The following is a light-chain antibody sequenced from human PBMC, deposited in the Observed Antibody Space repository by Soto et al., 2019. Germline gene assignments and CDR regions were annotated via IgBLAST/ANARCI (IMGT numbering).Light chain of an antibody. J-gene: IGKJ1*01. CDR3: QHYNNWWT. CDR2: GAS. CDR1: QSVSNN. V-gene: IGKV3-15*01. Sequence: EIVMTQSPATLSVSPGERATLSCRASQSVSNNLAWYQKKPGQAPRLLINGASTRATGIPARFSGSGSGTEFTLTISSLQSEDFAVYYCQHYNNWWTFGQGTKVEIK.